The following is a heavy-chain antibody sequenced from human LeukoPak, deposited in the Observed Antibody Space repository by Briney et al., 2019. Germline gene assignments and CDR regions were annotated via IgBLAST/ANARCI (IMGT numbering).Heavy chain of an antibody. CDR3: ARTPAAAGT. CDR2: ISYDGSNK. Sequence: GGSLRLSCAASGFTFSNCALHWVRQAPGKGLEWVTFISYDGSNKYYADSVKGRFTISRDNSKSTLYLQMNSLRAEDTAVYYCARTPAAAGTWGQGTLVTVSS. D-gene: IGHD6-13*01. CDR1: GFTFSNCA. V-gene: IGHV3-30*04. J-gene: IGHJ4*02.